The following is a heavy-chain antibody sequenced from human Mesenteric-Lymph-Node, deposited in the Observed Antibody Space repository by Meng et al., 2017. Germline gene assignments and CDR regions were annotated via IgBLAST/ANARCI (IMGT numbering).Heavy chain of an antibody. CDR1: VFTFSAYY. J-gene: IGHJ5*02. Sequence: QVQLAGSGGGLVKAGRSLRLSCAAFVFTFSAYYMTWSRPSPGQGLEWIASISPTGGSLYYADSVKGRFSISRDNSKTSLSLQMDSLRVEDTAIYYCARDHGFLNWFDPWGQGTLVTVSS. V-gene: IGHV3-11*04. CDR2: ISPTGGSL. CDR3: ARDHGFLNWFDP. D-gene: IGHD2/OR15-2a*01.